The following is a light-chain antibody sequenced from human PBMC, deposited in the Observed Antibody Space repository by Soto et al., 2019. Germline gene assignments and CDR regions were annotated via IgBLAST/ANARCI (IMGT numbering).Light chain of an antibody. J-gene: IGKJ1*01. V-gene: IGKV1-5*01. CDR1: QSISSW. CDR2: DAS. CDR3: QQYNSYSWT. Sequence: DIQMTQSPSTLSASVGDRVTITCRASQSISSWLAWFQQKPGKAPNLLIYDASTLESGVPSRFSGSGSGTEFTLTISSLQPDDSATYYCQQYNSYSWTFGPGTKVDIK.